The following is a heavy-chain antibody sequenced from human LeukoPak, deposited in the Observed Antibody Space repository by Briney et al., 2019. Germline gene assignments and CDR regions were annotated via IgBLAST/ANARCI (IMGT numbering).Heavy chain of an antibody. CDR3: ARRLRNCDGDNCRPNHFDY. D-gene: IGHD2-21*01. CDR1: GTSITDYR. J-gene: IGHJ4*02. Sequence: PGALMHSSSESAGTSITDYRSWVRHEPAEELQWLLGIISPGDSGGTYCPSFQGQVTISVDKSIATAYLQWSSLKASDTGMYYCARRLRNCDGDNCRPNHFDYWGQGTVVTVSS. CDR2: ISPGDSGG. V-gene: IGHV5-51*01.